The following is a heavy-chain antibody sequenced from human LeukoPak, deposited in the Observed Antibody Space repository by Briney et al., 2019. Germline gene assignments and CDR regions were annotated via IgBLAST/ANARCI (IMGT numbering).Heavy chain of an antibody. CDR1: GFTFSSYS. CDR2: ISSSSSYI. Sequence: PGGSLRLSCAASGFTFSSYSMNWVRQAPGKGLEWVSSISSSSSYIYYADSVKGRFTISRDNAKNSLYLQMNSLRAEDTAVYYCAGEPHSLYCGGDCEGAFDIWGQGTMVTVSS. CDR3: AGEPHSLYCGGDCEGAFDI. V-gene: IGHV3-21*01. D-gene: IGHD2-21*02. J-gene: IGHJ3*02.